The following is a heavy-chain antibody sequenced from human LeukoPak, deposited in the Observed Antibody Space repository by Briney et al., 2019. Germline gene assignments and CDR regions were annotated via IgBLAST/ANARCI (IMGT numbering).Heavy chain of an antibody. V-gene: IGHV3-48*04. J-gene: IGHJ3*01. Sequence: GGSLRLSYAASGFPFSTSSMSWVRQAPGKGLEWIAYIYSVTTTNYADSVKGRFTISRDNAKNSVFLQMNSLRAEDTAVYYCAKGSVFDLWGQGTMVTVSS. CDR3: AKGSVFDL. CDR2: IYSVTTT. D-gene: IGHD5/OR15-5a*01. CDR1: GFPFSTSS.